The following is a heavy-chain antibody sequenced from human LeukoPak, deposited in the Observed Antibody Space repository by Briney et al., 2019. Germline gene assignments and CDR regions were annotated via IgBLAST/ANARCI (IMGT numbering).Heavy chain of an antibody. D-gene: IGHD2-15*01. V-gene: IGHV1-8*03. Sequence: GASVKVSCKASGYTFTSYDINWVRQATGQGLEWMGWMNPNSGNTGYAQKFQGRVTITRNTSISTAYMELSSLRSEDTAVYYCARGRTGYCSGGSCYDGSACWGQGTLVTVSS. CDR2: MNPNSGNT. CDR3: ARGRTGYCSGGSCYDGSAC. J-gene: IGHJ4*02. CDR1: GYTFTSYD.